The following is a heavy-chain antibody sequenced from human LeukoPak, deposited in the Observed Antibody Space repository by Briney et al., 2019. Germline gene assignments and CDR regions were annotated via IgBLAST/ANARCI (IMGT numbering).Heavy chain of an antibody. CDR1: GYTFTTYY. J-gene: IGHJ4*02. CDR2: INPSGGSP. V-gene: IGHV1-46*01. Sequence: GASVTVSCTASGYTFTTYYIHWVRQAPGQGLEWLGIINPSGGSPTYARKFQGRVTMTRDTSTSTVYMELSSLRSDDTAVYYCARVGSVDTSGYYDYWGQGTLVTVSS. CDR3: ARVGSVDTSGYYDY. D-gene: IGHD3-22*01.